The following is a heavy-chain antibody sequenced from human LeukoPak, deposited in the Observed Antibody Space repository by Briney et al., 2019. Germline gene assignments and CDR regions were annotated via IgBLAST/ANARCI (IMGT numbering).Heavy chain of an antibody. D-gene: IGHD3-10*01. Sequence: PSETLSLTCAVSGYSISSGYYWGWIRQPPGKGLEGIGSIYHSGSTYYNPSLKSRVTISVDTSKNQFSLKLSSVPAADTAVYYCARVNYESGYYYGSGNNYYYYGMDVWGKGTTVTVSS. J-gene: IGHJ6*04. V-gene: IGHV4-38-2*01. CDR3: ARVNYESGYYYGSGNNYYYYGMDV. CDR2: IYHSGST. CDR1: GYSISSGYY.